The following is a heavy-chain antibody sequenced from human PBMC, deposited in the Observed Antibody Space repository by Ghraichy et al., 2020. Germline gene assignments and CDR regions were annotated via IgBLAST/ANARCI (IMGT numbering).Heavy chain of an antibody. Sequence: GESLNISCAASGFTFSSYSMNWVRQAPGKGLEWVSSISSSSSYMYYADSVKGRFTISRDNAKNSLYLQMNSLRAEDTAVYYCAGENTAMVDYYYYGMDVWGQGTTVTVSS. CDR3: AGENTAMVDYYYYGMDV. J-gene: IGHJ6*02. V-gene: IGHV3-21*01. CDR2: ISSSSSYM. CDR1: GFTFSSYS. D-gene: IGHD5-18*01.